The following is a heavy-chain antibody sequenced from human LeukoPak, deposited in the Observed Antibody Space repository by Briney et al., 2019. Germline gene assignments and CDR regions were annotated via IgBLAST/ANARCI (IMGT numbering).Heavy chain of an antibody. D-gene: IGHD3-22*01. CDR2: VSSNGGST. J-gene: IGHJ3*02. Sequence: PGGSLRLSCAASGFTFSSYAMHWVRQAPGKGLEYVSAVSSNGGSTYYANSVKGRFTISRDNSKNTLYLQMGSLRAEDMAVYYCASDYYDSSGYSDDAFDIWGQGAMVTVSS. CDR1: GFTFSSYA. V-gene: IGHV3-64*01. CDR3: ASDYYDSSGYSDDAFDI.